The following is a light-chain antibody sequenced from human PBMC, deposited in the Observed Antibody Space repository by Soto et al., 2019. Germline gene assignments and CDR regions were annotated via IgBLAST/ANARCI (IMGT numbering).Light chain of an antibody. CDR2: GAS. V-gene: IGKV3-15*01. CDR3: QQYNNWPGT. Sequence: EILMTQSPATLSVSPGERATLSCRASQGVSTNLAWYQQKPGRAPRLLFHGASTRATGIPARLSGSGSGTEFTLTISSLQSEDVAVYYCQQYNNWPGTFGQGTKVDI. J-gene: IGKJ1*01. CDR1: QGVSTN.